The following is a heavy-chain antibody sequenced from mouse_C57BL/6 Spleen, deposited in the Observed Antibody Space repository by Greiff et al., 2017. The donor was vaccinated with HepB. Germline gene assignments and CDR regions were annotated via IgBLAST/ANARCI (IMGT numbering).Heavy chain of an antibody. CDR1: GYTFTSYW. V-gene: IGHV1-52*01. CDR2: IDPSDSET. J-gene: IGHJ4*01. Sequence: QVQLQQSGAELVRPGSSVKLSCKASGYTFTSYWMHWVKQRPIQGLEWIGNIDPSDSETHYNQKFKDKATLTVDKSSSTAYMQLSSLTSEDSAVYYCARAESPYAMDYWGQGTSVTVSS. D-gene: IGHD6-2*01. CDR3: ARAESPYAMDY.